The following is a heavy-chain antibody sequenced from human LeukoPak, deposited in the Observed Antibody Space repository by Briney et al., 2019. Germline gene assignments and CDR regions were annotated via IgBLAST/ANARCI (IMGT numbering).Heavy chain of an antibody. Sequence: AGGSLRLSCAASGFPFSSYEMHWVRQAPGEGLEWVLYMSSSGDIIYYADSVEGRFAISRDNAKNSLYLQMDSLRAEDTATYYCARDDGGRHTSSLDYWGQGTLVAVSS. D-gene: IGHD6-6*01. J-gene: IGHJ4*02. V-gene: IGHV3-48*03. CDR3: ARDDGGRHTSSLDY. CDR2: MSSSGDII. CDR1: GFPFSSYE.